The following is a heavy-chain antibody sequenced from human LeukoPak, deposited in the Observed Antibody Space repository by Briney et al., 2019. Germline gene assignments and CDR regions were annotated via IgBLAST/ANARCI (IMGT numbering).Heavy chain of an antibody. CDR2: ISSGSDYT. V-gene: IGHV3-23*01. CDR3: AKIGVIGKWYYDI. J-gene: IGHJ2*01. Sequence: GGSLRLSCAASGFSFSSHGMSWVRQAPGKGREWVSSISSGSDYTFYADSVKGRFIVSRDNSKNTLYLQMYSLRAGDTAVYYCAKIGVIGKWYYDIWGRGTLVTVSS. CDR1: GFSFSSHG. D-gene: IGHD3-10*01.